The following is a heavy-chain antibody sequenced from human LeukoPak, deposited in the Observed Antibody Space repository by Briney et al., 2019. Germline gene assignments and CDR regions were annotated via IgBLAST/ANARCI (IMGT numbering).Heavy chain of an antibody. Sequence: GGSLRLSCAASGFTFDDYAMHWVRQAPGKGLEWVSLISGDGGSTYYAGSVKGRFTISRDNSKNSLYLQMNSLRTEDTALYYCAKDIRFSASQYFQHWGQGTLVTVSS. CDR2: ISGDGGST. CDR1: GFTFDDYA. J-gene: IGHJ1*01. CDR3: AKDIRFSASQYFQH. V-gene: IGHV3-43*02.